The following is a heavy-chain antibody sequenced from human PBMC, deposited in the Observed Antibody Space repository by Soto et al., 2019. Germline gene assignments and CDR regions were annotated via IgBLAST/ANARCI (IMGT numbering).Heavy chain of an antibody. Sequence: ASVKVSCKASGYTFTGYYMHWVRQAPGQVLEWMGWINPNSGSTNYAQKFQGRVTMTRDTSISTAYMELSRLRSDDTAVYYCARDRVARIAVAGIRWFDPWGQGTLVTV. CDR2: INPNSGST. CDR1: GYTFTGYY. V-gene: IGHV1-2*02. J-gene: IGHJ5*02. CDR3: ARDRVARIAVAGIRWFDP. D-gene: IGHD6-19*01.